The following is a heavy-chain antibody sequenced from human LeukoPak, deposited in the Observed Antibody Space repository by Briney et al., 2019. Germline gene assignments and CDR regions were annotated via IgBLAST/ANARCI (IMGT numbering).Heavy chain of an antibody. CDR2: IYYSGST. J-gene: IGHJ4*02. CDR3: ARVPPRGSGSYSTDY. CDR1: GGSISSYY. D-gene: IGHD3-10*01. V-gene: IGHV4-59*01. Sequence: SETLSLTCTVSGGSISSYYWRWIRQPPGKGLEWIGDIYYSGSTNYNPSLKSRVTMSVDASKNQFSLKLSSVTAADTAVYYCARVPPRGSGSYSTDYWGQGTLVTVSS.